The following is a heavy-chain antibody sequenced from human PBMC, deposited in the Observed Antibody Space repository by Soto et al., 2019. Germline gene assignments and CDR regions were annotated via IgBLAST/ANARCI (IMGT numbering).Heavy chain of an antibody. J-gene: IGHJ3*02. Sequence: SETLSLTCTVSGGSISSGDYYWSWIRQPPGKGLEWIGYIYYSGSTYYNPSLKSRVTISVDTSKNQFSLKLSSVTAADTAVYYCARVTLGFGAFDIWGQGTMVTVS. V-gene: IGHV4-30-4*01. D-gene: IGHD3-10*01. CDR2: IYYSGST. CDR1: GGSISSGDYY. CDR3: ARVTLGFGAFDI.